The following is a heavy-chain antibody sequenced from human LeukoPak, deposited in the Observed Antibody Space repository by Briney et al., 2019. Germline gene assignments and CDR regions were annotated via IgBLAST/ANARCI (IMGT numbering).Heavy chain of an antibody. V-gene: IGHV1-18*04. J-gene: IGHJ2*01. Sequence: GASVKVSCKASGYTFTGYYMHWVRQAPGQGLEWMGWISAYNGNTNYAQKLQGRVTMTTDTSTSTAYMELRSLRSDDTAVYYCARDPSGSRNWYFDLWGRGTLVTVSS. CDR2: ISAYNGNT. CDR3: ARDPSGSRNWYFDL. CDR1: GYTFTGYY. D-gene: IGHD1-26*01.